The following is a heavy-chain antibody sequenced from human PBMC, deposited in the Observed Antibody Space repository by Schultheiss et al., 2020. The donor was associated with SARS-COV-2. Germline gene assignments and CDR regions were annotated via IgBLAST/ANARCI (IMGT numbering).Heavy chain of an antibody. CDR1: GFTFSSYA. CDR3: AKGSNVQGYLDY. Sequence: GSLRLSCAASGFTFSSYAMSWIRQAPGKGLEWVSYISSSSSYTNYADSVKGRFTISRDKFKNTLYLQMNSLRAEDTAVYYCAKGSNVQGYLDYWGQGTLVTVSS. V-gene: IGHV3-23*01. J-gene: IGHJ4*02. D-gene: IGHD3-10*01. CDR2: ISSSSSYT.